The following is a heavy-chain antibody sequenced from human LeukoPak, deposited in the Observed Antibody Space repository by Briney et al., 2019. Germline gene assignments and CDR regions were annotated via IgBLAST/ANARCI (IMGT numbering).Heavy chain of an antibody. CDR1: SGSISTSNW. Sequence: PSETLSLTCAVSSGSISTSNWWCWVRQPPGKGLEWIGEIYHTGSTNYNPSLKSRVTISVDKSKNQFSLKLSSVTAADTAVYYCATDGTSVTYDYGDFDYWGQGTLVTVSS. D-gene: IGHD5-12*01. CDR3: ATDGTSVTYDYGDFDY. CDR2: IYHTGST. V-gene: IGHV4-4*02. J-gene: IGHJ4*02.